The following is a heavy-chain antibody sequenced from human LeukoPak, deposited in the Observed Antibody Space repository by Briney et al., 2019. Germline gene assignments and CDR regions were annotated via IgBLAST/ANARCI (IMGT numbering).Heavy chain of an antibody. D-gene: IGHD5-12*01. Sequence: PSETLSLTCTVSGGSISSYYWSWIRQPPGKGLEWIGYIYYGGSTTYNPSLRSRVTISVDTSKNQFSLKLSSVTAADTAVYYCARHSGYDRAPYGMDVWGQGTTVTVSS. CDR1: GGSISSYY. CDR3: ARHSGYDRAPYGMDV. V-gene: IGHV4-59*08. J-gene: IGHJ6*02. CDR2: IYYGGST.